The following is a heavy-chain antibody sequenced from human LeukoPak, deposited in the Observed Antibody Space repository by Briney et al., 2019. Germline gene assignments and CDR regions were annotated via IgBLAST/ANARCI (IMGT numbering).Heavy chain of an antibody. J-gene: IGHJ4*02. D-gene: IGHD3-10*01. V-gene: IGHV4-4*02. Sequence: SETLSLTCAVSGGSISSSNWWSWVRQPPGKGLEWIGEIYHSGSTNYNPSLKSRVTISVDKSKSQFSLKLSSVTAADTAVYYCAREDGSGSYYSFPYWGQGTLVTVSS. CDR2: IYHSGST. CDR3: AREDGSGSYYSFPY. CDR1: GGSISSSNW.